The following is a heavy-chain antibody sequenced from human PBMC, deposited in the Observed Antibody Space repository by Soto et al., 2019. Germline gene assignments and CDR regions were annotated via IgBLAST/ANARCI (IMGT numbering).Heavy chain of an antibody. V-gene: IGHV3-33*01. CDR1: GFTFSSYG. D-gene: IGHD3-22*01. CDR2: IWYDGSNK. Sequence: PGGSLRLSCAASGFTFSSYGMHWVRQAPGKGLEWVAVIWYDGSNKYYADSVKGRFTISRDNSKNTLYLQMNSLRAEDTAVYYCARDYYDSSGYNYFDYWGQGTLVTVSS. J-gene: IGHJ4*02. CDR3: ARDYYDSSGYNYFDY.